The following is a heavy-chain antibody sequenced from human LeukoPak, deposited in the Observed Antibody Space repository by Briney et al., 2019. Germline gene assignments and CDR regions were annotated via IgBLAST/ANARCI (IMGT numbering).Heavy chain of an antibody. V-gene: IGHV3-30-3*02. CDR1: GFTFSSYA. Sequence: PGGSLRLSCVASGFTFSSYAMHWVRQAPGKGLEWVAVISYDGSNKYYADSVKGRFTISRDNSKNTLYLQMDSLRAEDTAVYYCAKTYYYGSGNQPFDYWGQGTLVTVSS. CDR2: ISYDGSNK. CDR3: AKTYYYGSGNQPFDY. D-gene: IGHD3-10*01. J-gene: IGHJ4*02.